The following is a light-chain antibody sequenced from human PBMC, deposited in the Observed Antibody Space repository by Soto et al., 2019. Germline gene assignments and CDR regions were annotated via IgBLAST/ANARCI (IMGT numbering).Light chain of an antibody. Sequence: EIVLTQSPGTLSLSPGERATLSCRASQTVSRSYLAWCQQKPGQAPRLIIYGASSRATGIPDRFSGSGSGTDFTLTISRLEPEDFAVYYCQQYGSSPLTFGGGTKVEIK. V-gene: IGKV3-20*01. J-gene: IGKJ4*01. CDR2: GAS. CDR3: QQYGSSPLT. CDR1: QTVSRSY.